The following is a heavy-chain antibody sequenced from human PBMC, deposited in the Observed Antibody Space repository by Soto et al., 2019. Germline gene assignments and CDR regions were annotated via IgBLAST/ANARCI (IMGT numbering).Heavy chain of an antibody. J-gene: IGHJ4*02. CDR2: ISGSGDNT. CDR3: ATGYYFDF. CDR1: GFPFSSYA. D-gene: IGHD6-13*01. Sequence: GGSLRLSCAASGFPFSSYAMTWVRQAPGQGLEWVSSISGSGDNTYYADSVKGRFTISRDNSKNTLYLQMSSLRAEDTAVYYCATGYYFDFGGPGTLVTVSS. V-gene: IGHV3-23*01.